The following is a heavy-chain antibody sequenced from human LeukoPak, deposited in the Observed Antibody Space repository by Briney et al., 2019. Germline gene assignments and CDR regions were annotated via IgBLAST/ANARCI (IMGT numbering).Heavy chain of an antibody. CDR2: TWHDGSHK. CDR1: GFAFNTYA. V-gene: IGHV3-33*01. CDR3: AREIFGSGSYPDS. D-gene: IGHD3-10*01. Sequence: PGRSLRLSCAASGFAFNTYAMHWVRQAPGQGLEWVALTWHDGSHKFYSNSVRGQFTISRDNSKNTVSLQMNNLGPEDTAVYYCAREIFGSGSYPDSWGQGTLVTVSS. J-gene: IGHJ4*02.